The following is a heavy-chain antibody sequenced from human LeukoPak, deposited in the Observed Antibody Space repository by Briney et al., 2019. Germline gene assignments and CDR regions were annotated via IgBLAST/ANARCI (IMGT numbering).Heavy chain of an antibody. V-gene: IGHV3-48*03. CDR3: ASDGSPDYYGSGSYNY. D-gene: IGHD3-10*01. CDR2: ISSRGSTI. CDR1: GFTFSSFE. Sequence: GGSLRLSCAASGFTFSSFEMNWVRQAPGKGLEWVSYISSRGSTIYYADSVKGRFTISRDNAKNSLYLQMKSLRAEDTAVYYCASDGSPDYYGSGSYNYWGQGTLATVSS. J-gene: IGHJ4*02.